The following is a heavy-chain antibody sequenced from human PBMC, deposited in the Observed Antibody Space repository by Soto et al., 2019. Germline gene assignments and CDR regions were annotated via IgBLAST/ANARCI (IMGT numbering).Heavy chain of an antibody. CDR3: ARGAGTSWFDY. CDR1: GYTFTGYY. J-gene: IGHJ4*02. V-gene: IGHV1-2*02. CDR2: INPNSGGT. Sequence: ASVKVSCKPSGYTFTGYYIHWVRQAPGQGLEWMGWINPNSGGTNCAQKFQGRVTMTRDTSLGTAYVELNSLTSDDTAVYFCARGAGTSWFDYWGQGTLVTVSS. D-gene: IGHD1-1*01.